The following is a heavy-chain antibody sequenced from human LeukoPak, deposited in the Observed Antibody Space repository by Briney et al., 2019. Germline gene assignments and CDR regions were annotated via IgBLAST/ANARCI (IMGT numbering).Heavy chain of an antibody. CDR1: GFTFSIYA. Sequence: GGSLRLSCAASGFTFSIYAMTWVRQAPGKGLEWVSAISGSGGSTYYADSVKGRFTISRDNSKNTLSLQMNSLRAEDTAVYYCTKDRGGSDYWGQGTLVTVSS. CDR2: ISGSGGST. D-gene: IGHD1-26*01. J-gene: IGHJ4*02. V-gene: IGHV3-23*01. CDR3: TKDRGGSDY.